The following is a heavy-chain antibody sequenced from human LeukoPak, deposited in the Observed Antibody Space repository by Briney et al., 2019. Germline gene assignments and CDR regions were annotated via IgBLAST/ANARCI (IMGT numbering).Heavy chain of an antibody. V-gene: IGHV6-1*01. CDR1: GDSFSSNSAA. Sequence: SQTLSLTCAISGDSFSSNSAAWNWIRQSPSRGLEWLGRTYYRSKWYNDYAVSVKSRITINPDTSKNQFSLQLNSVTPEDTAVYYCARENEKYNSGWDNWFDPWGQGTLVTVSS. D-gene: IGHD6-19*01. J-gene: IGHJ5*02. CDR3: ARENEKYNSGWDNWFDP. CDR2: TYYRSKWYN.